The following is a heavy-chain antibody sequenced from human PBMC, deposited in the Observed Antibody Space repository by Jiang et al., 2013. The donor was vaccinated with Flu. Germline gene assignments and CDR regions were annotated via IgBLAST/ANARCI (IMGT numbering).Heavy chain of an antibody. CDR3: ARTTTVTTSAYYYIMDV. J-gene: IGHJ6*02. CDR1: GGSISTYY. D-gene: IGHD4-17*01. CDR2: LSYGST. V-gene: IGHV4-59*01. Sequence: TVSGGSISTYYWSWIRQPPREGTGVDWVYLSYGSTNYNPSLKSRVTISVDTSKNQFSLKLSSVTAADTAVYYCARTTTVTTSAYYYIMDVWGQGTTVTVSS.